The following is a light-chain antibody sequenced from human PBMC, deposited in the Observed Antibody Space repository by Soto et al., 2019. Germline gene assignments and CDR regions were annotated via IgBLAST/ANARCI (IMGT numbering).Light chain of an antibody. CDR1: SSDIGGYKY. CDR2: EVS. CDR3: SSYTSSGTLVV. Sequence: QYALTQPASVSGSPGQSITISCTGTSSDIGGYKYVSWYQQQPGKAPKLMIFEVSNRPSGVSNRFSGSKSGNTASLTISGLQADDEADHYCSSYTSSGTLVVFGGGTKLTVL. V-gene: IGLV2-14*01. J-gene: IGLJ2*01.